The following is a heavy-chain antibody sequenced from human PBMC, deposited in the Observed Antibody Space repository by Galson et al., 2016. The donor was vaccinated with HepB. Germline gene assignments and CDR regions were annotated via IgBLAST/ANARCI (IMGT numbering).Heavy chain of an antibody. J-gene: IGHJ4*02. V-gene: IGHV1-24*01. CDR2: FDPEDGET. Sequence: SCAASRFTFSYYGMHWVRQAPEKGLEWMGGFDPEDGETIYAQKFQGRVTMTEDTSTDTAYMELTSLRSEDTAVYYCATSVLAAASPIDYWGQGTLVTVSS. CDR1: RFTFSYYG. CDR3: ATSVLAAASPIDY. D-gene: IGHD2-15*01.